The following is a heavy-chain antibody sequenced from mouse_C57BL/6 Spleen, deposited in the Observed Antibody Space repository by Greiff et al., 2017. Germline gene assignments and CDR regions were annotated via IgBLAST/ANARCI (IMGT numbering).Heavy chain of an antibody. Sequence: VQLQQPGAELVKPGASVKLSCKASGYTFTSYWMHWVKQRPGRGLEWIGRIDPNSGGTKYNEKFKSKATLTVDKPSSTAYMQLSSLTSEDSAVYYCAKVTDGSSPYYYAMDYWGQGTSVTVSS. CDR1: GYTFTSYW. CDR3: AKVTDGSSPYYYAMDY. J-gene: IGHJ4*01. CDR2: IDPNSGGT. D-gene: IGHD1-1*01. V-gene: IGHV1-72*01.